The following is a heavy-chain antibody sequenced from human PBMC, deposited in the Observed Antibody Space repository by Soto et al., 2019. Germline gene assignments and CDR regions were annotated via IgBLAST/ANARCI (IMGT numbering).Heavy chain of an antibody. J-gene: IGHJ4*02. CDR3: ARGRYYYDSSGYYYFDY. V-gene: IGHV4-34*01. D-gene: IGHD3-22*01. CDR1: GGSFSGYY. CDR2: INHSGST. Sequence: SETLSLTCAVYGGSFSGYYWSWIRQPPGKGLEWIGEINHSGSTNYNPSLKSRVTISVDTSKNQFSLKLSSVTAADTAVYYCARGRYYYDSSGYYYFDYWGQGTLVTVSS.